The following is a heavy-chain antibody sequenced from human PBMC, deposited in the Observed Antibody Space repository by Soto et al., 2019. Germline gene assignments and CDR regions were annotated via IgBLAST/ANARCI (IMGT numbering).Heavy chain of an antibody. Sequence: ASVKVSCKASGYTFTSYAMHRVRQAPGQRLEWMGWINAGNGNTKYSQKFQGRVTITRDTSASTAYMELSSLRSEDTAVYYCARDSTGAVADLDYWGQGTLVTVSS. CDR1: GYTFTSYA. CDR2: INAGNGNT. D-gene: IGHD6-19*01. V-gene: IGHV1-3*01. J-gene: IGHJ4*02. CDR3: ARDSTGAVADLDY.